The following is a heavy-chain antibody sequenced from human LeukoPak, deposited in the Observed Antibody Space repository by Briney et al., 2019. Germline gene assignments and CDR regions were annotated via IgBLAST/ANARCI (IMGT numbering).Heavy chain of an antibody. V-gene: IGHV1-69*10. CDR3: ARQLSSVRAIWGFDAFDI. J-gene: IGHJ3*02. CDR2: IIPIHGRT. D-gene: IGHD3-22*01. CDR1: GGTFNTFA. Sequence: SVKVSCKASGGTFNTFAISWVRQAPGQGLEWMGGIIPIHGRTDYAQKVQGRVTIIADESTSTAYMELSSLRSEDTAVYYCARQLSSVRAIWGFDAFDIWGQGTMVTVSS.